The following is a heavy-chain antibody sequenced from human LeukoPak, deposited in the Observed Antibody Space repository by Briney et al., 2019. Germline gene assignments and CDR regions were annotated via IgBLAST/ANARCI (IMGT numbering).Heavy chain of an antibody. J-gene: IGHJ3*02. D-gene: IGHD3-10*01. CDR1: GFTFSSYT. CDR3: AKVLLVRGVIKKGPGAFDI. Sequence: GGSLRLSCAASGFTFSSYTLNWVRQAPGKGLEWVSFIRISTSTTWYADSVKGRFTISGDDAKNTLYLQMNSLRAEDTAVYYCAKVLLVRGVIKKGPGAFDIWGQGTMVTVSS. V-gene: IGHV3-48*01. CDR2: IRISTSTT.